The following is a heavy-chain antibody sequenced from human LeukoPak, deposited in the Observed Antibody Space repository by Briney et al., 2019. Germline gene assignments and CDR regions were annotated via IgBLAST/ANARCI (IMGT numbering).Heavy chain of an antibody. D-gene: IGHD2-2*01. CDR3: ARGTTTMPDAFDI. V-gene: IGHV4-34*01. J-gene: IGHJ3*02. CDR1: GGSFSGYY. Sequence: WETLSLTCAVYGGSFSGYYWSWIRQPPGKGLEWIGEINHSGSTNYNPSLKSRVTISVDTSKNQFSLKLSSVTAADTAVYYCARGTTTMPDAFDICGQGTMVTVSS. CDR2: INHSGST.